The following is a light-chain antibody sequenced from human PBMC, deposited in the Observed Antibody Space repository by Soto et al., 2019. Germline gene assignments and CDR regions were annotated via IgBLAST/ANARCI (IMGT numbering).Light chain of an antibody. CDR2: AAS. CDR3: QQHNSYPMT. V-gene: IGKV1-17*01. J-gene: IGKJ4*01. CDR1: QDIRSD. Sequence: DIQMTQSPSSLSASVGDRVTITCRASQDIRSDFGWYHQKLGKPPKRLIYAASSLQSGVPSRFSGSGSGTEFTLTISSLQPEDFAIYYCQQHNSYPMTFGGGTKVEIK.